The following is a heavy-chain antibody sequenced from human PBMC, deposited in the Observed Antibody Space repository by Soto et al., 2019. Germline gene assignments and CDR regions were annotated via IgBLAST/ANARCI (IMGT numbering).Heavy chain of an antibody. J-gene: IGHJ6*02. Sequence: SETMSLTCTVSGGSISSGGYYWSWIRKHPGKGLEWIGYIYYSGSTYYNPSLKSRVTISVDTSKNQFSLKLSSVTATDTAVYYCARAIVYGSGSYYNRFYYYYGMDVWGQGTTVTVSS. D-gene: IGHD3-10*01. V-gene: IGHV4-31*03. CDR3: ARAIVYGSGSYYNRFYYYYGMDV. CDR2: IYYSGST. CDR1: GGSISSGGYY.